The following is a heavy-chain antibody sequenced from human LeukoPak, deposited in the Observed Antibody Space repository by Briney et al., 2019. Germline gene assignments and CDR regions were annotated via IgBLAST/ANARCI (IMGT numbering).Heavy chain of an antibody. J-gene: IGHJ4*02. CDR3: AREHCSSTSCSYFDY. Sequence: GGSLRLSCAASGFTFSSYSMNWVRQAPGKGLEWVSSISSSSSYIYYADSVKGRFTISRDNAKNSLYLQMNSLRADDTAVYYCAREHCSSTSCSYFDYWGQGTLVTVSS. CDR2: ISSSSSYI. V-gene: IGHV3-21*01. D-gene: IGHD2-2*01. CDR1: GFTFSSYS.